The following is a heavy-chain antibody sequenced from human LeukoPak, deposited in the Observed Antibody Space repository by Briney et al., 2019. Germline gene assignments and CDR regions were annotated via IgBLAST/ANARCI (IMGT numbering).Heavy chain of an antibody. Sequence: SETLSLSCTVSGGSINSGSYYWSWIRQPAGKGLEWIGRIHSSGTTNYKSSLKSRVTISVDTSKNQFSLKLSSVTAADTAVYYCARGKVCWFDPWGQGTLVTVSS. CDR1: GGSINSGSYY. CDR2: IHSSGTT. J-gene: IGHJ5*02. CDR3: ARGKVCWFDP. V-gene: IGHV4-61*02.